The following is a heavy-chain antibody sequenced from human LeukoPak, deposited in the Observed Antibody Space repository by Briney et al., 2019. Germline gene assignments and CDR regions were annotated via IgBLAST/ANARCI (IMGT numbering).Heavy chain of an antibody. V-gene: IGHV3-30*18. CDR3: AKEAGLAVAGPSETFDY. Sequence: GGSLRLSCAASGFTFSSYGMHWVRQAPGKGLEWVAGISYDGSSKTYADSLKGRFTISRDKSENTLYLQMNSLGAEDTAVYYCAKEAGLAVAGPSETFDYWGQGTLVTASS. CDR1: GFTFSSYG. CDR2: ISYDGSSK. D-gene: IGHD6-19*01. J-gene: IGHJ4*02.